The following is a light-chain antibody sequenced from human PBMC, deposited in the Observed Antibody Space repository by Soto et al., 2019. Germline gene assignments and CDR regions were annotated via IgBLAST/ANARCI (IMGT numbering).Light chain of an antibody. J-gene: IGLJ1*01. CDR2: EVS. CDR3: GAYTYSSTPYV. V-gene: IGLV2-14*01. CDR1: SSDVGGYNY. Sequence: SCTGTSSDVGGYNYVSWYQQHPGKAPKLMIYEVSNRPSGVSNRFSGSKSGNTASLTISGLQAEDEADYYCGAYTYSSTPYVFGTGTKVTVL.